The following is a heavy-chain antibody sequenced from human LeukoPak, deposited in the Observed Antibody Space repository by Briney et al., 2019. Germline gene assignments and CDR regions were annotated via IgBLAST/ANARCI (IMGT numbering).Heavy chain of an antibody. V-gene: IGHV4-30-4*01. D-gene: IGHD2-2*01. CDR1: GGPISSGDYY. J-gene: IGHJ2*01. CDR3: ATAPLPATMWNWYFDL. CDR2: IYNSGTI. Sequence: PSETLSPTCTVSGGPISSGDYYWSWIRQPPGKGLEWIGYIYNSGTIYYNPSLKSRVTISVDTSKNQFSLKLRSVTAADTAVYYCATAPLPATMWNWYFDLWGRGTLVTVSS.